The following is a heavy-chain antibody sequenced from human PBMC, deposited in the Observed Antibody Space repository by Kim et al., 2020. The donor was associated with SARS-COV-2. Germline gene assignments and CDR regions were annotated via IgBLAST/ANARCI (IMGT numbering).Heavy chain of an antibody. CDR3: AKVGHRVGALREVDY. CDR1: GFTFSSYA. Sequence: GGSLRLSCAASGFTFSSYAMSWVRQAPGKGLEWVSAISGSGGSTYYADSVKGRFTISRDNSKNTLYLQMNSLRAEDTAVYYCAKVGHRVGALREVDYWGQGTLVTVSS. J-gene: IGHJ4*02. V-gene: IGHV3-23*01. D-gene: IGHD1-26*01. CDR2: ISGSGGST.